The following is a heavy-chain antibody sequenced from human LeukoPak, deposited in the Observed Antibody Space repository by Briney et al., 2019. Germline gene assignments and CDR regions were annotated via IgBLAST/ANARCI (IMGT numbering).Heavy chain of an antibody. D-gene: IGHD6-19*01. CDR1: GGSISSYY. Sequence: SETLSLTCTVSGGSISSYYWSWIRQPPGKGLEWIGYIYYSGSTNYNPSLKSRVTISVDTSKNQFSLKLSSVTAADTAVYYCARDRYSSGFDYWGQRTLVTVSS. CDR2: IYYSGST. V-gene: IGHV4-59*01. CDR3: ARDRYSSGFDY. J-gene: IGHJ4*02.